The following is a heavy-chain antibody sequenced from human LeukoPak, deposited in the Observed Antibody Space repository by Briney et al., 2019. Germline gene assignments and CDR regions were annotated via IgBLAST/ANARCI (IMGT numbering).Heavy chain of an antibody. Sequence: PGGSLRLSCAASGFTFSSYWMSWVRQAPGKGLEWVANIKQDGSEKYYVDSVKGRFTISRDNAKNTLYLQMNSLSADDTAVYYCARDGIDFRAFDLWGQGTTVTVSS. CDR1: GFTFSSYW. D-gene: IGHD1-26*01. CDR2: IKQDGSEK. CDR3: ARDGIDFRAFDL. J-gene: IGHJ3*01. V-gene: IGHV3-7*01.